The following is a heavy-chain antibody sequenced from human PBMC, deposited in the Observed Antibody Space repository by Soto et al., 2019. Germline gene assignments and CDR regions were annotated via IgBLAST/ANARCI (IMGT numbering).Heavy chain of an antibody. CDR2: ISSNGGST. CDR3: ARDGGEEGSSSNAFDI. J-gene: IGHJ3*02. V-gene: IGHV3-64*01. D-gene: IGHD6-6*01. CDR1: GFTFSSYA. Sequence: GGSLRLSCAASGFTFSSYAMHWVRQAPGKGLEYVSAISSNGGSTYYANSVKGRFTISRDNSKNTLYLQMGSLRAEDMAVYYCARDGGEEGSSSNAFDIWGQGTMVTVSS.